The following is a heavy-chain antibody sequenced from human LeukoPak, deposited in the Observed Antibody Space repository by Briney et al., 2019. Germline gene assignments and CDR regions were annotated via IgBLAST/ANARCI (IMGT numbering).Heavy chain of an antibody. Sequence: HWVRXXXXXXLEWVGVIKPDSGDTNYAQKFQGRVTMTTDTSTSTAYMELRSLRSDDTAVYYCARDRHIDYWGQGTLVTVSS. V-gene: IGHV1-2*02. CDR3: ARDRHIDY. J-gene: IGHJ4*02. D-gene: IGHD6-6*01. CDR2: IKPDSGDT.